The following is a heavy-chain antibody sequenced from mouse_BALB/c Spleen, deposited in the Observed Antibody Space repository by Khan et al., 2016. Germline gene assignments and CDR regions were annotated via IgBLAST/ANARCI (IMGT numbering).Heavy chain of an antibody. CDR1: GFTFTTYA. V-gene: IGHV5-6-3*01. D-gene: IGHD2-14*01. Sequence: EVKLEESGGGFVQPGGSLELSCAASGFTFTTYAMSWVRQTPDTRLELVATINSDGSSTYYADTVKGRFTISRDNAKNTLYLQMSRLKSEDTAMYYCARVRHTMDYWGRGTSVTVSS. CDR3: ARVRHTMDY. J-gene: IGHJ4*01. CDR2: INSDGSST.